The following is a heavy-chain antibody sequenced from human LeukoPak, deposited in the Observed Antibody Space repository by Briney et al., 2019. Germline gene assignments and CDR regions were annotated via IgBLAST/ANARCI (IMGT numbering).Heavy chain of an antibody. CDR1: GGSFSGYY. D-gene: IGHD3-10*01. Sequence: SETLSLTCAVYGGSFSGYYWSWIRQPPGKGLEWIGEINHSGSTNYNPSLKSRVTISVDTSKNQFSLKLSSATAADTAVYYCARGWAYGPYFDYWGQGTLVTVSS. CDR2: INHSGST. V-gene: IGHV4-34*01. J-gene: IGHJ4*02. CDR3: ARGWAYGPYFDY.